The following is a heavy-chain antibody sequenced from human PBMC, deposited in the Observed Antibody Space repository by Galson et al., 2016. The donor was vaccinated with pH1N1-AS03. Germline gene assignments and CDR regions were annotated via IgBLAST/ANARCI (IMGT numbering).Heavy chain of an antibody. CDR1: GGSMNNNKW. J-gene: IGHJ2*01. V-gene: IGHV4-4*02. Sequence: SETLSLTCAVSGGSMNNNKWWDWVRQPPGKGLEWIGEIYHSGNTNYNPSLKSRVTISLDKSKNQFSLNLSSVTAADTAVYYCARRGPWRLLNDSYDDSDYFSAWCFDLWGRGTLVTVSS. CDR2: IYHSGNT. CDR3: ARRGPWRLLNDSYDDSDYFSAWCFDL. D-gene: IGHD3-22*01.